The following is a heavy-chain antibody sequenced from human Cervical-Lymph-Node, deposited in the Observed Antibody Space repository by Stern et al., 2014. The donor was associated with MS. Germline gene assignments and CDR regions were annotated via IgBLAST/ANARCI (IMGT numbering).Heavy chain of an antibody. J-gene: IGHJ4*02. CDR3: ARQDDYSNRIDEFDY. V-gene: IGHV5-51*01. CDR2: IYPGDSDT. Sequence: EMQLVESGAEVKKPGESLKISCKGSGYSFTSYWIGWVRQMPGKGLEWMGIIYPGDSDTRYSPSFQGQVTISADKSISTAYLQWSSLKASDTAMYYCARQDDYSNRIDEFDYWGQGTLVTVSS. CDR1: GYSFTSYW. D-gene: IGHD4-11*01.